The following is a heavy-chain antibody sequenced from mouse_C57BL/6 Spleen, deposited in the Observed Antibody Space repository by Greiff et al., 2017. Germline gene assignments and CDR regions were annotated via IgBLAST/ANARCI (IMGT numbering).Heavy chain of an antibody. Sequence: QVQLQQPGAELVMPGASVKLSCKASGYTFTSYWMHWVKQRPGQGLEWIGEIDPSDSYTNYNQKFKGKSTLTVDKSSSTAYMQLSSLTSEDSAVYYCARGGYRHYCDYWGQGTTLTVSS. V-gene: IGHV1-69*01. CDR3: ARGGYRHYCDY. D-gene: IGHD3-1*01. CDR1: GYTFTSYW. J-gene: IGHJ2*01. CDR2: IDPSDSYT.